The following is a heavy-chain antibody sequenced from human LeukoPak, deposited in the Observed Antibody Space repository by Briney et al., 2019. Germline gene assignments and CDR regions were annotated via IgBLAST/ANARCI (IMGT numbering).Heavy chain of an antibody. V-gene: IGHV3-23*01. CDR2: ISNSGANT. Sequence: GGSLRLSCAASGFTFSSSPMSWVRQAPGKGLEWVSGISNSGANTYYADAVKGRFTISRDNSKTTLYLYMNSLGVEDTAVYYCAQDRYSSPAGYWGQGTLVTVPS. J-gene: IGHJ4*02. CDR3: AQDRYSSPAGY. CDR1: GFTFSSSP. D-gene: IGHD6-19*01.